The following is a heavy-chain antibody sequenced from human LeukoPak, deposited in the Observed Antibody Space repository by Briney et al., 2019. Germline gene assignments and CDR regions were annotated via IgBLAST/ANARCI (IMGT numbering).Heavy chain of an antibody. CDR1: GASIRSYY. CDR2: ISGST. J-gene: IGHJ4*02. Sequence: PSETLSLTCTVSGASIRSYYWSWIRQPPGKGLEWIGYISGSTSYNPSLRSRVTMSIDTSKNQFSLNLSSVTAADTAVYYCAREREQPEDYFDCRGQGTLVTVSS. V-gene: IGHV4-59*01. CDR3: AREREQPEDYFDC. D-gene: IGHD6-13*01.